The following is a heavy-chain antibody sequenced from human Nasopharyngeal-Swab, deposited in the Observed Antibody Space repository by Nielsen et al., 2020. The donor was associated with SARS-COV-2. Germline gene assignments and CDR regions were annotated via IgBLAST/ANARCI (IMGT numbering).Heavy chain of an antibody. J-gene: IGHJ6*02. V-gene: IGHV4-61*01. Sequence: SETLSLTRTVSGGSVSSGSYYWSWIRQPPGKGLEWIGYMYYSGSTNYNPSLKSRVTISVDTSKDQFSLKLSSVTAADTAVYYCARDIGAAALAPWRGYYGMDVWGQGTTVTVSS. CDR1: GGSVSSGSYY. CDR2: MYYSGST. D-gene: IGHD3-10*01. CDR3: ARDIGAAALAPWRGYYGMDV.